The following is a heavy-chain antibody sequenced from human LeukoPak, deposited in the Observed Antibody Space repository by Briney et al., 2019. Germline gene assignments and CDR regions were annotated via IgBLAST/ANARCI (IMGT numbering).Heavy chain of an antibody. CDR3: ARAYEYCSGGSCYSWFDP. J-gene: IGHJ5*02. D-gene: IGHD2-15*01. CDR1: GYTFTGYY. Sequence: ASVKVSCKASGYTFTGYYMHWVRQAPGQGLEWMGCINPNSGGTNYAQKFQGRVTMTRDTSISTAYMELSRLRSDDTAVYYCARAYEYCSGGSCYSWFDPWGQGTLVTVSS. CDR2: INPNSGGT. V-gene: IGHV1-2*02.